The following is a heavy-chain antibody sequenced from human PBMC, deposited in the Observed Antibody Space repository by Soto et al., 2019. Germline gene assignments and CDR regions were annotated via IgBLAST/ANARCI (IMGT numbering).Heavy chain of an antibody. D-gene: IGHD1-26*01. V-gene: IGHV4-59*01. CDR2: IYYSGST. CDR1: GGSISSYY. Sequence: SETLSLTCTVSGGSISSYYWSWIRQPPGKGLEWIGYIYYSGSTNYNPSLKSRVTISVDTSKNQFSLKLSSVTAADTAVYYCARLGATYYYGMDVWGQGTTVTVSS. CDR3: ARLGATYYYGMDV. J-gene: IGHJ6*02.